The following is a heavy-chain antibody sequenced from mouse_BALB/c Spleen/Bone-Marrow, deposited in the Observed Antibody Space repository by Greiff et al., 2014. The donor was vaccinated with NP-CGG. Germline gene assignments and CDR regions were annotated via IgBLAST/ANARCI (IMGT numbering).Heavy chain of an antibody. Sequence: VHLVESGPGLVAPSQSLSITCTVSGFSLTSYGVHWVRQPPGKGLEWLGVIWAGGSTNYNSALMSRLSISKDNSKSQVFLKMNSPQTDDTAMYYCARDLGRYFDVWGAGTTVTVSS. CDR2: IWAGGST. CDR1: GFSLTSYG. V-gene: IGHV2-9*02. D-gene: IGHD4-1*01. J-gene: IGHJ1*01. CDR3: ARDLGRYFDV.